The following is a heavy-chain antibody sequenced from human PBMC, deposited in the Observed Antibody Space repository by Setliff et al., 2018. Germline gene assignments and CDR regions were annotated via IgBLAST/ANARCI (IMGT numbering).Heavy chain of an antibody. CDR1: GGSISSGSYY. CDR2: IYTSGST. CDR3: ARDEEYSSSSGWDYYYYYGMDV. D-gene: IGHD6-6*01. V-gene: IGHV4-61*02. Sequence: SETLSLTCTVSGGSISSGSYYWSWVRQPAGKGLEWIGRIYTSGSTNYNPSLKSRVTISVDTSKNQFSLKLSSVTAADTAVYYCARDEEYSSSSGWDYYYYYGMDVWGQGTTVTVSS. J-gene: IGHJ6*02.